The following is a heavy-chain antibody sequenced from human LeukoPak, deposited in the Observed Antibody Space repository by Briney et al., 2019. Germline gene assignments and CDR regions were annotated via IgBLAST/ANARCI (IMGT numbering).Heavy chain of an antibody. CDR2: IYYSGST. CDR3: ARPLPAAATAFDI. D-gene: IGHD6-13*01. J-gene: IGHJ3*02. CDR1: GGSISSSSYY. V-gene: IGHV4-39*01. Sequence: SETLSLTCTVSGGSISSSSYYWGWIRQPPGKGLEWIGSIYYSGSTYYNPSLKSRVTISVDTSKNQFSLKLSSVTAADTAVYYCARPLPAAATAFDIWGQGTMVTVSS.